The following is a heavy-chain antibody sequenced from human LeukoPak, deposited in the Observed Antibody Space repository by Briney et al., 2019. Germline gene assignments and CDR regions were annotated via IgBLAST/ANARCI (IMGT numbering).Heavy chain of an antibody. CDR1: GYTFTSYA. J-gene: IGHJ4*02. D-gene: IGHD3-9*01. Sequence: GASVKVSCKASGYTFTSYAMHWVRQAPGQRLEWMGWINAGNGNTKYSQKFQGRVTITRDTSASTAYMELSSLRSEDTAVYYCARDGWDPYYDILTDYYPYYFDYWGQGTLVTVSS. V-gene: IGHV1-3*01. CDR3: ARDGWDPYYDILTDYYPYYFDY. CDR2: INAGNGNT.